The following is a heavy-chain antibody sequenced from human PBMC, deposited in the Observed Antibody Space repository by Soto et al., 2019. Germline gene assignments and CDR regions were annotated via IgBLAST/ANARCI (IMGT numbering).Heavy chain of an antibody. D-gene: IGHD3-10*01. CDR3: ATDPPLGRGEAFDI. V-gene: IGHV1-24*01. J-gene: IGHJ3*02. Sequence: ASVKVSCKVSGYTLTELSMHWVRQAPGKGLEWMGGFDPEDGETIYAQKFQGRVTMTEDTSTDTAYMELSSLRSEDTAVYYCATDPPLGRGEAFDIWGQGTMVTVSS. CDR2: FDPEDGET. CDR1: GYTLTELS.